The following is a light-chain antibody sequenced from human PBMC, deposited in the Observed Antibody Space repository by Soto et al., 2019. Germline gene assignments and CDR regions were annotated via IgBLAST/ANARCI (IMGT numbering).Light chain of an antibody. CDR3: LQDYSYPLT. CDR1: KSISYW. Sequence: DIQMTQSPSTLSASVGERVTITFRASKSISYWLAWYQQRPGKAPRLLIYKASSLQSGVPSRFSGSGSGTEFTLTISSLQPEDFATYYCLQDYSYPLTFGQGTKVDI. J-gene: IGKJ1*01. V-gene: IGKV1-5*03. CDR2: KAS.